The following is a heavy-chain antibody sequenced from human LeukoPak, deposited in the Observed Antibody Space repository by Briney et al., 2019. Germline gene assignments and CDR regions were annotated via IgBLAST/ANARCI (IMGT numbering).Heavy chain of an antibody. CDR1: GGSISSSSYY. D-gene: IGHD6-19*01. CDR2: IYYSGST. V-gene: IGHV4-39*01. J-gene: IGHJ1*01. Sequence: PSETLSLTCTVSGGSISSSSYYWGWIRQPPGKGLEWIGSIYYSGSTYYNPSLKSRVTISVDTSKNQFSLKLSSVTAADTAVYYCARQASKWLIYAEYFQHWGQGTLVTVSS. CDR3: ARQASKWLIYAEYFQH.